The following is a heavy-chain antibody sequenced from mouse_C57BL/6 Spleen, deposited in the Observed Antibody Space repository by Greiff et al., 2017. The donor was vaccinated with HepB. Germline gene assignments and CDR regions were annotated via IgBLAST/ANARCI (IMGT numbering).Heavy chain of an antibody. V-gene: IGHV1-82*01. CDR3: ARTNDGYYWWYFDV. J-gene: IGHJ1*03. D-gene: IGHD2-3*01. Sequence: VHLVESGPELVKPGASVKISCKASGYAFSSSWMNWVKQRPGKGLEWIGRIYPGDGDTNYNGKFKGKATLTADKSSSTAYMQLSSLTSEDSAVYFCARTNDGYYWWYFDVWGTGTTVTVSS. CDR2: IYPGDGDT. CDR1: GYAFSSSW.